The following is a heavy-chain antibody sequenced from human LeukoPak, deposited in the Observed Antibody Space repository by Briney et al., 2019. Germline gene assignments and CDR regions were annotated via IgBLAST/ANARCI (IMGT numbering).Heavy chain of an antibody. D-gene: IGHD6-19*01. CDR3: ASSAGALIDC. V-gene: IGHV3-33*01. Sequence: PGRSLRLSCAASGFTFSNYDMHSVRQAPGKGLEWVAFIWLGGSNKFYADSVKGRFTISRDNSKNALYLQMNSLRAEDTAVYYCASSAGALIDCWGQGALVIVSS. J-gene: IGHJ4*02. CDR2: IWLGGSNK. CDR1: GFTFSNYD.